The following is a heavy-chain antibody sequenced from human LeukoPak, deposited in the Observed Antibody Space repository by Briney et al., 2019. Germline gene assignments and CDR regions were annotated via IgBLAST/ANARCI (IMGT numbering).Heavy chain of an antibody. Sequence: ASVTVSCKASGYTFTSYDINWVRQAPGQGLEWMGWMNPNSGNTGYAQKFQGRVTMTRNTSISTAYMELSSLRSEDTAVYYCARGSPHDFWSGYSPLLDYWGQGTLVTVSS. V-gene: IGHV1-8*01. D-gene: IGHD3-3*01. CDR2: MNPNSGNT. CDR3: ARGSPHDFWSGYSPLLDY. J-gene: IGHJ4*02. CDR1: GYTFTSYD.